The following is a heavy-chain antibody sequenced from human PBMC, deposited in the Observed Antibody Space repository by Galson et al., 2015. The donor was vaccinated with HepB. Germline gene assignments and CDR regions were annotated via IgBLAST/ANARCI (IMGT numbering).Heavy chain of an antibody. D-gene: IGHD1-1*01. CDR1: RFTFSSYG. V-gene: IGHV3-30*18. Sequence: SLRLSCAASRFTFSSYGMHWVRQAPGKGLEWVAVISYDGSNKYYADSVKGRFTISRDNSKNTLYLQMNRLRIEDTAVYYCAKGTGWFDPWGQGTLVTVSS. CDR2: ISYDGSNK. J-gene: IGHJ5*02. CDR3: AKGTGWFDP.